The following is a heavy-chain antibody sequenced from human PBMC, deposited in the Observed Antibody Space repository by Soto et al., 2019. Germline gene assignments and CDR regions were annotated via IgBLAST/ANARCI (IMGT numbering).Heavy chain of an antibody. J-gene: IGHJ6*02. CDR1: GFTFSSYG. CDR3: AKDLITMVRGVRHYYYYGMDV. V-gene: IGHV3-30*18. D-gene: IGHD3-10*01. CDR2: ISYDGSNK. Sequence: LRLSCAASGFTFSSYGMHWVRQAPGKGLEWVAVISYDGSNKYYADSVKGRFTISRDNSKNTLYLQMNSLRAEDTAVYYCAKDLITMVRGVRHYYYYGMDVWGQGTTVTVSS.